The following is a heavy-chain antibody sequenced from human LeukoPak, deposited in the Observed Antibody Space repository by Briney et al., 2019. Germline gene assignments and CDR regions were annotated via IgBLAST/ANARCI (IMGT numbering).Heavy chain of an antibody. V-gene: IGHV3-74*01. CDR1: GFTFSSYW. CDR2: INSDGSTT. CDR3: ATVNVPATSY. Sequence: GGSLRLSCAASGFTFSSYWMHWVRQAPGKGLVWVSRINSDGSTTNYADSVKGRFTISRDNAKNTLYLEMNSLRDEDTAMYYCATVNVPATSYWGQGTLVTVSS. J-gene: IGHJ4*02. D-gene: IGHD2-15*01.